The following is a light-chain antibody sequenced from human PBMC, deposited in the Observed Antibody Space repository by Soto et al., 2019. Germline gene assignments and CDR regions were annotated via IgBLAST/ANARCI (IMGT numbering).Light chain of an antibody. CDR1: SSDVGGYNC. CDR3: SSCTSSSTYV. Sequence: QSALTQPASVSGSPGQSIAISCTGTSSDVGGYNCVSWYQQYPGKAPKLVIYDVIKRPSGISSRFSGSKSGNTASLTISGLQAEDEADYYCSSCTSSSTYVFGTGTKLTVL. J-gene: IGLJ1*01. V-gene: IGLV2-14*01. CDR2: DVI.